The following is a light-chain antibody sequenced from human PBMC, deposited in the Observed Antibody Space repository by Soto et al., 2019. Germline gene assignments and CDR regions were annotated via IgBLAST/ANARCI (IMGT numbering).Light chain of an antibody. V-gene: IGKV1-39*01. CDR1: QSISSY. Sequence: DIQMTQSPSSLSASVGDRVTITCRASQSISSYLNWYQQKPGKAPNLLIYAASSLESGVPSRFSGRKSGTQFTLTIDSLQPEDFATYYCQQVKTYPRTFGGGTKVEIK. CDR2: AAS. J-gene: IGKJ4*01. CDR3: QQVKTYPRT.